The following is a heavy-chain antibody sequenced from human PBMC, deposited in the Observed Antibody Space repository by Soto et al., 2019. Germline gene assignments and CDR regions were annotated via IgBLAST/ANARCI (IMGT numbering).Heavy chain of an antibody. CDR2: IYYLGNT. J-gene: IGHJ4*02. CDR3: NRLTVDGGWADY. V-gene: IGHV4-30-4*01. D-gene: IGHD6-19*01. Sequence: QVQLQESGPGLVKPSQTLSLTCTVSGGSISSGDYYWCWIRQPPGKGLEWLGYIYYLGNTYNNPSLESRVTISVDTSNNQFSLRLTSVTAADTAVYYSNRLTVDGGWADYWRQGTLVTVSS. CDR1: GGSISSGDYY.